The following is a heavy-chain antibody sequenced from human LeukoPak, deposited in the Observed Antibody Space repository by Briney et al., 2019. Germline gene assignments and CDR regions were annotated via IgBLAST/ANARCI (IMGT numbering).Heavy chain of an antibody. CDR3: ARAKGYFGDSCDY. CDR1: GGSISSGGYY. Sequence: SQTLSLTCSVSGGSISSGGYYWSWIRQHPGKGLEWMGYMYYTGSSYYNPSLKSRATISVDTSKNQFSLKLSSVSAADTAVYYCARAKGYFGDSCDYWGQGTLVTVSS. J-gene: IGHJ4*02. CDR2: MYYTGSS. V-gene: IGHV4-31*03. D-gene: IGHD3-10*01.